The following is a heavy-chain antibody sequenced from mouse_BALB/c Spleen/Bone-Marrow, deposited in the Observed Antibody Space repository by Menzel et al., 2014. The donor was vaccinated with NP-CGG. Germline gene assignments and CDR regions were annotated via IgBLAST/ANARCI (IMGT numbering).Heavy chain of an antibody. J-gene: IGHJ4*01. CDR3: ARQNGNYGYYYAMDH. CDR1: GFTFSSYG. V-gene: IGHV5-9-2*01. Sequence: EVQLQESGGGLVKPGGSLKLSCAASGFTFSSYGMSWVRQTPEKRLEWVATISGGGSYTYYPDSVKGRFTISRDNAKNNLYLQMSSLRSEDTALYYCARQNGNYGYYYAMDHWGQGTSVTVS. D-gene: IGHD2-1*01. CDR2: ISGGGSYT.